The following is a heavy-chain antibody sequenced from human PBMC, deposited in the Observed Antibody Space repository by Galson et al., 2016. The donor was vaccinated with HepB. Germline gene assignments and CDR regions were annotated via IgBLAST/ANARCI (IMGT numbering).Heavy chain of an antibody. V-gene: IGHV3-23*01. CDR2: ISGSGGST. CDR3: ARDSGTPPPRRGPSSGY. CDR1: GLPVSNDY. Sequence: SLRLSCAAYGLPVSNDYMSWVRQAPGKGLEWVSGISGSGGSTYYADSVKGRLTISRDNAKNSLYLQMNSLRAEDTAIYYCARDSGTPPPRRGPSSGYWGQGTLVTVSS. J-gene: IGHJ4*02. D-gene: IGHD1-26*01.